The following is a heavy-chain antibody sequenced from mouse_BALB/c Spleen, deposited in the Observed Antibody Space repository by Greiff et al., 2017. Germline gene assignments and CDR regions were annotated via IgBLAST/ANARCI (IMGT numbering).Heavy chain of an antibody. V-gene: IGHV5-6-3*01. Sequence: EVQLVESGGGLVQPGGSLKLSCAASGFTFSSYGMSWVRQTPDKRLELVATINSNGGSTYYPDSVKGRFTISRDNAKNTLYLQMSSLKSEDTAMYYCARERSITTVVDYAMDYWGQGTSVTVSS. J-gene: IGHJ4*01. CDR3: ARERSITTVVDYAMDY. CDR2: INSNGGST. D-gene: IGHD1-1*01. CDR1: GFTFSSYG.